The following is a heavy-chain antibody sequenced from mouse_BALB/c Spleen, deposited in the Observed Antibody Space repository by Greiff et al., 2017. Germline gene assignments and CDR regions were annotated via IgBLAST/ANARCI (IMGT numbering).Heavy chain of an antibody. CDR1: GYAFTNYL. V-gene: IGHV1-54*01. Sequence: QVQLQQSGAELVRPGTSVKVSCKASGYAFTNYLIEWVKQRPGQGLEWIGVFNPGSGGTNYNEKFKGKATLTADKSSSTAYMQLSSLTSDDSAVYFCARGYDGGAWSAYWGQGTLVTVSA. CDR2: FNPGSGGT. D-gene: IGHD2-14*01. J-gene: IGHJ3*01. CDR3: ARGYDGGAWSAY.